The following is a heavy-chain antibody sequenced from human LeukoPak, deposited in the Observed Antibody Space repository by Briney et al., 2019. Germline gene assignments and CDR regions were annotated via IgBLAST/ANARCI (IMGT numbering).Heavy chain of an antibody. V-gene: IGHV4-4*02. Sequence: SETLSLTCAVSGGSISSSNWWSWVRQPPGKGLEWIGEIYHSGSTNYNPSLKSRVTISVDKSKNQFSLKLSSVTAADTAVYYCAREKVSDYYDSSGLNWFDPWGQGTLVTVSS. CDR3: AREKVSDYYDSSGLNWFDP. CDR1: GGSISSSNW. J-gene: IGHJ5*02. D-gene: IGHD3-22*01. CDR2: IYHSGST.